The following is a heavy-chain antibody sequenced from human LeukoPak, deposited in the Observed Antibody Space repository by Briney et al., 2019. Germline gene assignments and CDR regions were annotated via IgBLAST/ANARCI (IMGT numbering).Heavy chain of an antibody. CDR1: GFSFSAYS. V-gene: IGHV3-48*01. D-gene: IGHD5-24*01. J-gene: IGHJ3*02. Sequence: PGGSLRLSCAASGFSFSAYSMNWVRQAPGKGPEWLSYISTGSTTIHYADSVQGRFNISRDNAKSSLYLQMNSLRAGDTAVYYCAKDNPRMTTMTPGAFDIWGQGTMVTVSS. CDR2: ISTGSTTI. CDR3: AKDNPRMTTMTPGAFDI.